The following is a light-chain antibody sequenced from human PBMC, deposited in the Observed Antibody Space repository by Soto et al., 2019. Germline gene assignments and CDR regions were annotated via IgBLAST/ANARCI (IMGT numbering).Light chain of an antibody. CDR1: SSNIGAGYD. V-gene: IGLV1-40*01. Sequence: QSVLTQPPSVSGAPGPRVTISCTGSSSNIGAGYDVHWYQQLPGTAPKLLLYGNNNRPSGVPDRFSGSKSGTSASLAITGLQADDEADYFCQSYARSLSGSGVDGGTKLTVL. J-gene: IGLJ2*01. CDR2: GNN. CDR3: QSYARSLSGSG.